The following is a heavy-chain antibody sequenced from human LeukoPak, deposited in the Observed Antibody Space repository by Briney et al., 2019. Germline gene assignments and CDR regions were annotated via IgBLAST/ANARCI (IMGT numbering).Heavy chain of an antibody. Sequence: SETLSLTCTVSGGSFSNYYWSWIRQPAGKGLEWIGRIYTSGSTNYNPSVKSRVTMSVDTSNNQFSLKLTSVTAADTAVYFCARDGRGTSSSWSFDYWGQGTLITVSS. D-gene: IGHD6-13*01. CDR1: GGSFSNYY. CDR3: ARDGRGTSSSWSFDY. V-gene: IGHV4-4*07. J-gene: IGHJ4*02. CDR2: IYTSGST.